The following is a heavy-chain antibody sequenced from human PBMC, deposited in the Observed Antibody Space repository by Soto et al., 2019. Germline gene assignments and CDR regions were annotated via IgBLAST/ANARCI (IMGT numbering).Heavy chain of an antibody. D-gene: IGHD6-13*01. CDR1: GGSISTYY. J-gene: IGHJ6*02. CDR3: ARYSSNWFQTEGMDV. Sequence: PSETLSLTCTVSGGSISTYYWSWIRQPAGKGLEWIGRIDTSGNTNYNPSLKSRVTMSVGTSKKQFSLKLTSVTAADTAVYYCARYSSNWFQTEGMDVWGQGTTVTVSS. V-gene: IGHV4-4*07. CDR2: IDTSGNT.